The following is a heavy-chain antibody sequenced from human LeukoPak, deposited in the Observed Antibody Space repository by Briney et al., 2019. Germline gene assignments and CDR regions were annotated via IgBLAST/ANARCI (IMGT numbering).Heavy chain of an antibody. CDR3: AREPIVVVVAATHWFDP. J-gene: IGHJ5*02. D-gene: IGHD2-15*01. V-gene: IGHV5-10-1*01. CDR2: IDPSDSYT. Sequence: GESLKISCKGSGYSFTSYWISWVRQMPGKGLEWMGRIDPSDSYTNYSPSFQGNVTISADKSISTAYLQWSSLKASDTAMYYCAREPIVVVVAATHWFDPWGQGTLVTVSS. CDR1: GYSFTSYW.